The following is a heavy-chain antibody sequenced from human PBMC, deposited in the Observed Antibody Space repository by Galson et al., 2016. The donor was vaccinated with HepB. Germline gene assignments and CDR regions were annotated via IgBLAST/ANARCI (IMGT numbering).Heavy chain of an antibody. CDR2: IIPIYGAA. J-gene: IGHJ6*02. CDR1: GGTFSNYA. V-gene: IGHV1-69*13. Sequence: SVKVSCKASGGTFSNYAISWVRQAPGQGLEWMGGIIPIYGAANYAQKFQGRVTSTADESTSTAYMELSSLRSEGTAMYYCARDLLTFGVPTPIHNGMDVWGQGTTVTVSS. CDR3: ARDLLTFGVPTPIHNGMDV. D-gene: IGHD3-16*01.